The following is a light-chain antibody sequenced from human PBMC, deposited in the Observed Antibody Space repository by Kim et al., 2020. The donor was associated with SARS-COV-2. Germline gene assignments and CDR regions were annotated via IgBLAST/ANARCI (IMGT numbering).Light chain of an antibody. CDR3: QAWDISTVV. CDR2: QDT. J-gene: IGLJ1*01. V-gene: IGLV3-1*01. CDR1: ILGDKY. Sequence: SYELTQPPSVSVSPGQTASITCSGDILGDKYASWYQQKPGQSPVLVIYQDTKRPSGIPERFSGSNSGNTATLTISGTQTMDEADYYCQAWDISTVVFGTGTKVTVL.